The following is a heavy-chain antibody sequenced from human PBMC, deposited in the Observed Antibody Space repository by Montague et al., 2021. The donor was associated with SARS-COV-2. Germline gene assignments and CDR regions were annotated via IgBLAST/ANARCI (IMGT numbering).Heavy chain of an antibody. CDR2: ISSSGSGSTI. CDR1: GFPFSSYE. V-gene: IGHV3-48*03. J-gene: IGHJ6*02. CDR3: ARVLAYCGGDCSTGDYYYYYGMDV. D-gene: IGHD2-21*02. Sequence: SRRLSCDASGFPFSSYEMNWVRQAPGKGLEWVSYISSSGSGSTIYYADSVKGRFTISRDNAKNSLYLQMNSLRAEDTAVYYCARVLAYCGGDCSTGDYYYYYGMDVWGQGTTVTVSS.